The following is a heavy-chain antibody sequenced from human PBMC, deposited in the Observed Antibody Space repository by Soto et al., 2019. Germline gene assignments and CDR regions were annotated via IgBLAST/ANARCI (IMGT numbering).Heavy chain of an antibody. CDR2: IIPILGIA. J-gene: IGHJ4*02. Sequence: GASVKVSCKASGGTFSSYTISWVRQAPGQGLEWMGRIIPILGIANYAQKFQGRVTITADKSTSTAYMELSSLRSEDTAVYYCARIGGYDWGSGWGQGTLVTVSS. D-gene: IGHD3-16*01. CDR3: ARIGGYDWGSG. V-gene: IGHV1-69*02. CDR1: GGTFSSYT.